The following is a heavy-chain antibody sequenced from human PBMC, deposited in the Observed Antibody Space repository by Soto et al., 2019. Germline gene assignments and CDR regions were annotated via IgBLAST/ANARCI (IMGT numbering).Heavy chain of an antibody. J-gene: IGHJ3*02. V-gene: IGHV3-11*06. CDR1: GFTFSDYY. CDR3: ARGGIEAAVAFDI. CDR2: ISSSSSYT. D-gene: IGHD6-13*01. Sequence: GGSLRLSCAASGFTFSDYYMSWIRQAPGKGLEWVSYISSSSSYTNYADSVKGRFTISRDNAKNSLYLQMNSLRAEDTAVYYCARGGIEAAVAFDIWGQGTMVTVSS.